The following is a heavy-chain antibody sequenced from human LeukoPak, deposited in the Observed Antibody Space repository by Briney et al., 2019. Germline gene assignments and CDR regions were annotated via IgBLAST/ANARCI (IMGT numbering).Heavy chain of an antibody. D-gene: IGHD2/OR15-2a*01. CDR1: GYTFTNYW. CDR3: ARAGYSNRWDGVDY. V-gene: IGHV5-51*01. CDR2: IYPGDSDT. Sequence: GESLKISWKGSGYTFTNYWIGWVRQVPGKGLEFMGSIYPGDSDTRYSPSFQGQVTISVDKSSNTAYLQWSSLKASDSAMYYCARAGYSNRWDGVDYWGQGTLVTVSS. J-gene: IGHJ4*02.